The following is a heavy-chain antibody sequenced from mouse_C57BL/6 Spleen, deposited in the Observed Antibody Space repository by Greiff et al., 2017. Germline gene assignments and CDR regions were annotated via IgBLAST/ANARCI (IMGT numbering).Heavy chain of an antibody. CDR1: GYTFTSYW. Sequence: QVQLQQPGAELVMPGASVKLSCKASGYTFTSYWMHWVKQRPGQGLEWIGEIDPSDSYTNYNQKFKGKSTLTVDKSSSTAYMQLSSLTSEDSAVYYCACSDYYGSSRYFDVWGTGTTVTVSS. D-gene: IGHD1-1*01. CDR3: ACSDYYGSSRYFDV. CDR2: IDPSDSYT. J-gene: IGHJ1*03. V-gene: IGHV1-69*01.